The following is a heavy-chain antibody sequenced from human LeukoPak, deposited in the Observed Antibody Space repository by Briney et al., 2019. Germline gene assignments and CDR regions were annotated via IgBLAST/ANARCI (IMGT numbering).Heavy chain of an antibody. CDR3: ARDSAACRGCAFDL. V-gene: IGHV3-7*01. D-gene: IGHD3-10*01. Sequence: GGSLRLSCAASGFTFTTYYMGWVRQAPGKGLEWVANINQDGGEKNYVDSVKGRFTISRDNAKNSLFLQMNSLRAEDTAVYYCARDSAACRGCAFDLWGQGTVVTVSS. CDR2: INQDGGEK. J-gene: IGHJ3*01. CDR1: GFTFTTYY.